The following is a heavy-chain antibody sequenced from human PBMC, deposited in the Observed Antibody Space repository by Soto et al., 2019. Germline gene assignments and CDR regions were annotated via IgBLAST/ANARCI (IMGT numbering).Heavy chain of an antibody. V-gene: IGHV3-7*01. J-gene: IGHJ4*02. CDR1: GFTFSSYW. CDR3: ARDRGAQADYFDY. Sequence: GGSLRLSCAASGFTFSSYWMSWVRQAPGKGLEWVANIKQDGSEKYYVDSVKGRFTISRDNAKNSLYLQMNSLRAEDTAVYYCARDRGAQADYFDYWGQGTLVTVSS. CDR2: IKQDGSEK.